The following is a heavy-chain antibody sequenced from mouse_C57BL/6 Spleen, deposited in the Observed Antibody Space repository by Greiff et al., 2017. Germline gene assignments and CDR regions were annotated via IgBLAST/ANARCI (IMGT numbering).Heavy chain of an antibody. CDR2: IDPSDSYT. V-gene: IGHV1-69*01. Sequence: VQLQQPGAELVMPGASVKLSCKASGYTFTSYWMHWVKQRPGQGLEWIGEIDPSDSYTNYNQKFKGKSTLTVDKSSSTAYMQLSSLTSEDSAVYYCARGDVTWYFDVWGTGTTVTVSS. D-gene: IGHD2-13*01. CDR1: GYTFTSYW. J-gene: IGHJ1*03. CDR3: ARGDVTWYFDV.